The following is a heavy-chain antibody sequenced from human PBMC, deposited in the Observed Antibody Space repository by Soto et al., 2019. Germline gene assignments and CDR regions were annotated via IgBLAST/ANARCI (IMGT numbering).Heavy chain of an antibody. CDR3: ARDNGGSYYFDY. V-gene: IGHV1-3*01. CDR1: GYTFTSYA. Sequence: ASVKVSCKASGYTFTSYAMHWVRQAPGQRLEWMGWINAGNGNTKYSQKFQGRVTITRDTSASTAYMELSSLRSEDTAVYYCARDNGGSYYFDYWGQGTLVTVSS. CDR2: INAGNGNT. D-gene: IGHD1-26*01. J-gene: IGHJ4*02.